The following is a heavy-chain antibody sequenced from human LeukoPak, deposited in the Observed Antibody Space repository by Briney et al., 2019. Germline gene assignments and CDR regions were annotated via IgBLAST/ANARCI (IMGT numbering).Heavy chain of an antibody. J-gene: IGHJ4*02. V-gene: IGHV3-23*01. CDR1: GFTFSSYA. CDR2: ISGSGGST. D-gene: IGHD3-22*01. Sequence: GGSLRLSCAASGFTFSSYAMSWVRQAPGKGLEWVSAISGSGGSTYYADSVKGRFTISRDNSKNTLYLQMNSLRAEGTAVYYCAKDPTMIVEYYFDYWGQGTLVTVSS. CDR3: AKDPTMIVEYYFDY.